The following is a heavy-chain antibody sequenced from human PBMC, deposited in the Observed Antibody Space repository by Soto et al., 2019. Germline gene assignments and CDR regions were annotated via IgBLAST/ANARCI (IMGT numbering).Heavy chain of an antibody. J-gene: IGHJ4*02. D-gene: IGHD6-6*01. CDR3: ARAPWRSSSGY. Sequence: GGSLRLSCAASGFTFSSYAMHWVRQAPGKGLEWVAVISYDGSNKYYADSVKGRFTISRDNSKNTLYLQMNSLRAEDTAVYYCARAPWRSSSGYWGQGTLVTVSS. CDR2: ISYDGSNK. V-gene: IGHV3-30-3*01. CDR1: GFTFSSYA.